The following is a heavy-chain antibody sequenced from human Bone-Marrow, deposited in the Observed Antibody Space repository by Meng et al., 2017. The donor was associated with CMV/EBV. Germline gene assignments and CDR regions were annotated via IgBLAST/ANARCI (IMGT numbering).Heavy chain of an antibody. CDR1: GDIFTSYY. CDR2: INPRGGST. CDR3: ARGFGELLHWFDP. Sequence: KASGDIFTSYYMHWVRQAPGQGLEWMGTINPRGGSTSYAQKFQGRVTMTRDTSTSTVYMELSSLRSEDTAVYYCARGFGELLHWFDPWGQGTLVTVSS. D-gene: IGHD3-10*01. V-gene: IGHV1-46*01. J-gene: IGHJ5*02.